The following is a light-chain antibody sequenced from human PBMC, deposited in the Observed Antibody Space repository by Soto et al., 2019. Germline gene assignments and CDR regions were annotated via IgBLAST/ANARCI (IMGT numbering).Light chain of an antibody. CDR1: QSVSNNY. V-gene: IGKV3-20*01. CDR3: QQYGSPGT. J-gene: IGKJ1*01. Sequence: EIVLTQSPCTLSLSPGERATLSCRASQSVSNNYLAWYQQKPGQAPRLLIYGASNRATGIPDRFSGSGSGTDFTLTISRLEPEDFALYYCQQYGSPGTFGQGTKVEIK. CDR2: GAS.